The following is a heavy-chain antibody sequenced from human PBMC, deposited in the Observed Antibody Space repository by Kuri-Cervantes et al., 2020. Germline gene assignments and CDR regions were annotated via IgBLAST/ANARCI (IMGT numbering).Heavy chain of an antibody. CDR2: ISSSSSYI. D-gene: IGHD3-10*01. CDR3: ARSDFYGSGKSSWAFDI. Sequence: GESLKISCAASGFTFSSYSMNWVRQAPGKGLEWVPSISSSSSYIYYADSVKGRFTISRDNAKNSLYLQMNSLRAEDTAVYYCARSDFYGSGKSSWAFDIWGQGTMVTVSS. J-gene: IGHJ3*02. CDR1: GFTFSSYS. V-gene: IGHV3-21*01.